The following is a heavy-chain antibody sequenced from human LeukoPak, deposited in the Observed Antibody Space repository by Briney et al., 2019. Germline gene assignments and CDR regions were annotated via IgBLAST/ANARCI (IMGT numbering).Heavy chain of an antibody. CDR2: IYYSGST. J-gene: IGHJ4*02. CDR1: GGSISSGGYY. V-gene: IGHV4-31*03. CDR3: ARDLGGYVSDHYFDY. Sequence: PSETLSLTCTVSGGSISSGGYYWSWICQHPGKGLEWIGYIYYSGSTYYNPSLKSRVTISVDTSKNQFSLKLSSVTAADTAVYYCARDLGGYVSDHYFDYWGQGTLVTVSS. D-gene: IGHD3-16*01.